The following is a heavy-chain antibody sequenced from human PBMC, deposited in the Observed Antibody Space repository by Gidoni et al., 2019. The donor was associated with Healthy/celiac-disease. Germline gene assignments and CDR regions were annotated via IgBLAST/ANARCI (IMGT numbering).Heavy chain of an antibody. CDR2: IYWNDDK. CDR3: AHQDYYGSGSTYYFDY. Sequence: HITLKESGPTLVKPTQTLTLTCTFSGFSLSTSGVGVGWIRQPPGKALEWLALIYWNDDKRYSPSLKSRLTITKDTSKNQVVLTMTNMDPVDTATYYCAHQDYYGSGSTYYFDYWGQGTLVTVSS. D-gene: IGHD3-10*01. J-gene: IGHJ4*02. CDR1: GFSLSTSGVG. V-gene: IGHV2-5*01.